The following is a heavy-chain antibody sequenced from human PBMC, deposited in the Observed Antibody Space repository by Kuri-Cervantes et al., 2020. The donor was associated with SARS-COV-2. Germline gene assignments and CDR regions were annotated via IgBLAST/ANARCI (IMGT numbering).Heavy chain of an antibody. Sequence: GGSLRLSCAASGFTFDDYAMHRVRQAPGKGLEWVSGISWNSGSIGYADSVKGRFTISRDNAKNSLYLQMNSLRAEDMALYYCARDGIAVAGREQNFDYWGQGTLVTVSS. J-gene: IGHJ4*02. CDR2: ISWNSGSI. CDR1: GFTFDDYA. D-gene: IGHD6-19*01. V-gene: IGHV3-9*03. CDR3: ARDGIAVAGREQNFDY.